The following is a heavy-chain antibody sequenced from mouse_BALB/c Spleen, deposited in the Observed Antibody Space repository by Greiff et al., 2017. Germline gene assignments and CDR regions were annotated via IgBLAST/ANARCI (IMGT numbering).Heavy chain of an antibody. CDR1: GFTFSSYG. V-gene: IGHV5-6*01. Sequence: EVQVVESGGDLVKPGGSLKLSCAASGFTFSSYGMSWVRQTPDKRLEWVATISSGGSYTYYPDSVKGRFTISRDNAKNTLYLQMSSLKSEDTAMYYCAREGLGDPHWYFDVWGAGTTVTVSS. CDR2: ISSGGSYT. J-gene: IGHJ1*01. CDR3: AREGLGDPHWYFDV. D-gene: IGHD3-3*01.